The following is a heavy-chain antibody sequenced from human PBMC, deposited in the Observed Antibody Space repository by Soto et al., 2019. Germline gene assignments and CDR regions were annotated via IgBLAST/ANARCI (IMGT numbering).Heavy chain of an antibody. CDR3: ARLSEGVFRGGSFGV. V-gene: IGHV3-30-3*01. CDR2: ISYDGSNK. J-gene: IGHJ6*02. D-gene: IGHD3-10*01. CDR1: GFTFSSYA. Sequence: PGGSLRLSCAASGFTFSSYAMHWVRQAPGEGLEWVAVISYDGSNKYYADSVKCRFTISRDNSKNTLYLQMNSLRAEDTAVYYCARLSEGVFRGGSFGVWGQGTTVTVSS.